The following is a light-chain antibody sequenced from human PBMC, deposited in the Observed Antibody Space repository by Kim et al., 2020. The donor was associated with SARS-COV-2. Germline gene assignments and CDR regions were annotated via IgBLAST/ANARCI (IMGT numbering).Light chain of an antibody. Sequence: RVTRSCSVNTSSIGSNDVYWYQQLPGMAPKLLIYRNSQRPSGVPDRFSGSESGTSASLAISGLRPEDEADYYCATWDDSLSGLYVFGTGTKVTVL. CDR2: RNS. V-gene: IGLV1-47*01. CDR1: TSSIGSND. CDR3: ATWDDSLSGLYV. J-gene: IGLJ1*01.